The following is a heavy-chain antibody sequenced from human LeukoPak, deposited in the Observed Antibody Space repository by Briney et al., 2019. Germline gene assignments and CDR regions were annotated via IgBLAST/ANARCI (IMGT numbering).Heavy chain of an antibody. CDR1: GFTFSSYA. Sequence: GGSLRLSCAASGFTFSSYAMSWVRQAPGKGLEWVSAISGSGGSTYYADSVKGRFSISRDNSKNTLYLQMNSLRAEDTAIYYCAKEGYYGDYWNGMFDYWGQGTLVTVSS. J-gene: IGHJ4*02. V-gene: IGHV3-23*01. CDR2: ISGSGGST. D-gene: IGHD4-17*01. CDR3: AKEGYYGDYWNGMFDY.